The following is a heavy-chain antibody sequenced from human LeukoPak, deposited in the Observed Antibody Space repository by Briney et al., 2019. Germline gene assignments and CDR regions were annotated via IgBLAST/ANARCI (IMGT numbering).Heavy chain of an antibody. V-gene: IGHV1-8*01. CDR3: ARGGVDYGGNSGFDY. Sequence: ASVKVSCKASGYTFTSYDINWVRQATGQGLEWMGLMNPNSGNTGYAQKFQGRVTMTRNTSISTAYMELSSLRSEDTAVYYCARGGVDYGGNSGFDYWGQGTLVTVSS. CDR1: GYTFTSYD. D-gene: IGHD4-23*01. J-gene: IGHJ4*02. CDR2: MNPNSGNT.